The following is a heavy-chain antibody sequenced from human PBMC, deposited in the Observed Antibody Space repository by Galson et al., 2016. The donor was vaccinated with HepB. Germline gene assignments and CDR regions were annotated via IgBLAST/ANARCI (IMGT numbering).Heavy chain of an antibody. Sequence: SLRLSCAASGFTFSIYAMSWVRQAPGKGLEWVSGISGRGGNTYHADSVKGRFTISRDNSKNTLYLQMKSLRADDTAVYYCAKLIEVAGPFDDWGQGTLVTVSA. V-gene: IGHV3-23*01. CDR3: AKLIEVAGPFDD. CDR2: ISGRGGNT. CDR1: GFTFSIYA. D-gene: IGHD6-19*01. J-gene: IGHJ4*02.